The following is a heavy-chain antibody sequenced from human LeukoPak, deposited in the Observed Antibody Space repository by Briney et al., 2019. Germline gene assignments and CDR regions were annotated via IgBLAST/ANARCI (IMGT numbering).Heavy chain of an antibody. J-gene: IGHJ3*02. CDR2: INHSGST. V-gene: IGHV4-34*01. Sequence: SETLSLTCAVYGGSFSGYYWSWIRQPPGKGLEWIGEINHSGSTNYNPSLKSRVTISVDTSKNQFSLKLTSVTAADTAVYYCARVYDYDSSVSDAFEIWGRGTMVTVSS. CDR3: ARVYDYDSSVSDAFEI. CDR1: GGSFSGYY. D-gene: IGHD3-22*01.